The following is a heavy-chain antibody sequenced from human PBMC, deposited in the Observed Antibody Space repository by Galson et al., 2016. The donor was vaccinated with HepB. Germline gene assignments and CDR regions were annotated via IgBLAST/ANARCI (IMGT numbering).Heavy chain of an antibody. CDR2: IDHSGNS. D-gene: IGHD6-19*01. CDR1: GVSVSSSSFY. CDR3: NLYSGSKQFDY. Sequence: ETLSLTCTVSGVSVSSSSFYWGWVRQLPGKGLEWIGEIDHSGNSNYNPSLGSRVIISLDTSRNQFSLNLTSVTAADTAVYYCNLYSGSKQFDYWGQGTPVTVSS. J-gene: IGHJ4*02. V-gene: IGHV4-39*07.